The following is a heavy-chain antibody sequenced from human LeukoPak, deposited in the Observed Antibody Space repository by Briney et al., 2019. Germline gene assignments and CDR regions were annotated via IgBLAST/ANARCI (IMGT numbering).Heavy chain of an antibody. CDR1: GGSFSGYY. J-gene: IGHJ4*02. Sequence: SETLSLTCAVYGGSFSGYYWSWIRQPPGKGLEWIGEINHGGSTNYDPSLKSRVTISVDTSKNQFSLKLSSVTAADTAVYYCARAPDTVTTALDYWGQGTLVTVSS. CDR3: ARAPDTVTTALDY. V-gene: IGHV4-34*01. D-gene: IGHD4-17*01. CDR2: INHGGST.